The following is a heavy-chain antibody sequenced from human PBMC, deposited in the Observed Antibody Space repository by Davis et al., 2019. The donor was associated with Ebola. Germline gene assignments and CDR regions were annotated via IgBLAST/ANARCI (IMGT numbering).Heavy chain of an antibody. Sequence: ASVKVSCKASGYTFTSYYMHWVRQAPGQGLEWMGWMNPNSGNTGYAQKFQGRVTMTRNTSISTAYMELSSLRSEDTAVYYCARGTQLWFDNWGQGTLVTVSS. CDR2: MNPNSGNT. D-gene: IGHD5-18*01. CDR1: GYTFTSYY. CDR3: ARGTQLWFDN. J-gene: IGHJ4*02. V-gene: IGHV1-8*02.